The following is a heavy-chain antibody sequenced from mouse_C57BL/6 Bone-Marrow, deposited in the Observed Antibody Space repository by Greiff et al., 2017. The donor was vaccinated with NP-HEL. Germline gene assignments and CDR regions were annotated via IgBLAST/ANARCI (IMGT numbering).Heavy chain of an antibody. CDR1: GYTFTDYY. CDR2: INPNNGGT. Sequence: VQLQQSGPELVKPGASVEISCKASGYTFTDYYMNWVKQSHGKSLEWIGDINPNNGGTSYNQKFKGKATLTVDKSSSTAYMELRSLTSEDSAVYYCARLKRGWGQGTTLTVSS. V-gene: IGHV1-26*01. J-gene: IGHJ2*01. CDR3: ARLKRG.